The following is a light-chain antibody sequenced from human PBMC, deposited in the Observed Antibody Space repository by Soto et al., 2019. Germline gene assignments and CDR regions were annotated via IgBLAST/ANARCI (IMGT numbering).Light chain of an antibody. CDR2: DAS. CDR3: QKYNSAPLT. V-gene: IGKV1-5*01. CDR1: QGISGW. Sequence: DIQMTQSPSTLSASVGDRVTITCRASQGISGWLAWYQQKAGKAPRLLIFDASSLMSGVPSRFSGSGYGTEFTLTINRLQPDDSATYYCQKYNSAPLTFGGGTKVDIK. J-gene: IGKJ4*01.